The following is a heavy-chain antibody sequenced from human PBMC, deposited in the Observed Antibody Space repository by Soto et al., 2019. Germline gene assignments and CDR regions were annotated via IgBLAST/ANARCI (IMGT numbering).Heavy chain of an antibody. D-gene: IGHD3-10*01. CDR2: INAGNGNT. CDR3: ARDMDYYYYMDV. CDR1: GYTFTSYA. Sequence: GASVKVSCKASGYTFTSYAMHWVRQAPGQRLEWMGWINAGNGNTKYSQKFQGRVTITRDTSASTAYMELSSLRSEDTAVYYCARDMDYYYYMDVWGKGTTVTVSS. J-gene: IGHJ6*03. V-gene: IGHV1-3*01.